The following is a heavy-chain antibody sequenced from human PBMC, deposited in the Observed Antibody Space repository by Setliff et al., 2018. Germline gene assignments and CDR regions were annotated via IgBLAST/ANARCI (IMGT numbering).Heavy chain of an antibody. V-gene: IGHV3-48*01. CDR1: GFTFSSHS. Sequence: PSETLSLSCAASGFTFSSHSMNWVRQAPGKGLEWVSYISSSSGLIYYADSVKGRFTISRDEAKNSLYLQMNSLRTEDTAVYYCARSAVAVPGQFYFDNWGQGTQVTVSS. J-gene: IGHJ4*02. CDR2: ISSSSGLI. D-gene: IGHD6-19*01. CDR3: ARSAVAVPGQFYFDN.